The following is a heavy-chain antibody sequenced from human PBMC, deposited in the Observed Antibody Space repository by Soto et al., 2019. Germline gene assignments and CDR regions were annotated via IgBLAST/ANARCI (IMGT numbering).Heavy chain of an antibody. CDR3: ARDDLYEDNGLDS. CDR1: GFAFSGHG. J-gene: IGHJ5*01. D-gene: IGHD3-3*01. Sequence: QVQLVESGGGVVQPGRSLRLSCAASGFAFSGHGMHWVRQAPGKGLEWLAVIVDGGSEDHYADSVRGRFTISRDNSKNILYPEMNNLRVEDTAVYYCARDDLYEDNGLDSWGQGTLVTVSP. CDR2: IVDGGSED. V-gene: IGHV3-33*01.